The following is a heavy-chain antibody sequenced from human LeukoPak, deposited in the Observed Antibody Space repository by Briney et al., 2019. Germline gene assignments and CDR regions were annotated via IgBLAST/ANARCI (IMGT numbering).Heavy chain of an antibody. D-gene: IGHD6-19*01. CDR2: INHSGST. CDR3: ASHSGWYIDY. CDR1: GGSFSGYY. J-gene: IGHJ4*02. V-gene: IGHV4-34*01. Sequence: PSETLSLTCAVYGGSFSGYYWSWIRQPPGKGLEWIGEINHSGSTNYNPSLKSRVTISVDTSKNQFSVKLSSVPAADTAVYYCASHSGWYIDYWGQGTLVTVSS.